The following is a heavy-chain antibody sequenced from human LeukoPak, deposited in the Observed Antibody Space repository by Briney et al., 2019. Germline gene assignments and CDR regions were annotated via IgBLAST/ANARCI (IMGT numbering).Heavy chain of an antibody. Sequence: GGSLRLSCAASGFTFSSHWMSWVRQVPGKGLEWVANMKRDGSVRHYVDSVKGRFTISRDNAKNSLYLQMNSLRAEDTALYYCARDSTSCRGCAFDIWGQGTMVTVSS. J-gene: IGHJ3*02. CDR1: GFTFSSHW. CDR2: MKRDGSVR. V-gene: IGHV3-7*01. D-gene: IGHD2-2*01. CDR3: ARDSTSCRGCAFDI.